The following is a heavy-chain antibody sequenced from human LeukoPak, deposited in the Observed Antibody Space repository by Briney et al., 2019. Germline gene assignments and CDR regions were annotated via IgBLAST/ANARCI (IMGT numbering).Heavy chain of an antibody. CDR3: AREAYTTGADY. CDR1: GYTFTSYG. J-gene: IGHJ4*02. Sequence: ASVKVSCKASGYTFTSYGVSWVRQAPGQALEWMGWISAYNGNANYVQRLQGRVTLTTDTSTTTAYMELRSLTSDDTAVYYCAREAYTTGADYWGQGTLVTVSS. CDR2: ISAYNGNA. V-gene: IGHV1-18*01. D-gene: IGHD3-16*01.